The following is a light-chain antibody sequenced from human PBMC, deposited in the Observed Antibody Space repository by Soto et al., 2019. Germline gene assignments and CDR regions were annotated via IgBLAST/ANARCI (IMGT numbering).Light chain of an antibody. J-gene: IGKJ4*02. V-gene: IGKV3-11*01. CDR2: DAS. Sequence: EIVLTQSPATLSLSPGDRATLSCRASQSVSSYLAWYQQKPGQAPRLLIYDASNRAAGIPARFSGSGSGTDFTLTITSLEPEYFAVYSCQQRSNWPSTFCGGTKVEIK. CDR1: QSVSSY. CDR3: QQRSNWPST.